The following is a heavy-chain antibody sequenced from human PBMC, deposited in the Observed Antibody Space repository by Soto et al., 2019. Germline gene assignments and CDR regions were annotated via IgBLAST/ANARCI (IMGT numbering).Heavy chain of an antibody. CDR3: ARESCSSARCSTRYGMDV. Sequence: EVQLVESGGGWVEPGGSLRLSCVASGFTLSSYEMNWVRQAPGKGLEWVSYISSSGSTIYYADSVKGRFTISRDNAKTSLYLQMNSLRAEDTAIYYCARESCSSARCSTRYGMDVWGQGTTVTVSS. CDR1: GFTLSSYE. V-gene: IGHV3-48*03. D-gene: IGHD2-2*01. J-gene: IGHJ6*02. CDR2: ISSSGSTI.